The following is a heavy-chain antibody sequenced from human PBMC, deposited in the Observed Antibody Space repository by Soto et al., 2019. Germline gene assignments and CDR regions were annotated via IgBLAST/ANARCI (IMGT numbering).Heavy chain of an antibody. Sequence: ASVKVSCKASVYTFTSYYIHWVRQAPGQGLEWMGIINPSGGSTSYAQKFQGRVTMTRDTSTSTVYMELSSLRSEDTAVYYCARDQGEKLRYFDWLSNYYYYYMDVWGKGTTVTVSS. D-gene: IGHD3-9*01. CDR1: VYTFTSYY. CDR3: ARDQGEKLRYFDWLSNYYYYYMDV. J-gene: IGHJ6*03. V-gene: IGHV1-46*03. CDR2: INPSGGST.